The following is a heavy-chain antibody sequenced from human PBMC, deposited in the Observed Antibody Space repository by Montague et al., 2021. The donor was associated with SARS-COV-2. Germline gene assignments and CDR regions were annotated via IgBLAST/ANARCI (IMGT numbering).Heavy chain of an antibody. CDR1: GGSISGYY. D-gene: IGHD1-20*01. J-gene: IGHJ4*02. CDR3: VRDQGRSNWNYPDY. Sequence: SETRSLTCTVSGGSISGYYWSWFRQSAGKGLEWIGRIYNSGSTSYNPSLKGRVTMSVDTSKNQFSLKLSSVTAADTAVYYCVRDQGRSNWNYPDYWGQGTLVTVSS. V-gene: IGHV4-4*07. CDR2: IYNSGST.